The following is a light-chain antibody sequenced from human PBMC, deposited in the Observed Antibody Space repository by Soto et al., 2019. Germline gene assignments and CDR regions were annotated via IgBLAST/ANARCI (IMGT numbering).Light chain of an antibody. CDR1: QSVLYSSNNKNF. J-gene: IGKJ1*01. CDR3: QQYYTTPPT. V-gene: IGKV4-1*01. CDR2: WAS. Sequence: DIVMTQSPESLAVSLGERATINCKSSQSVLYSSNNKNFLAWYQQKPGQPPQLLIYWASTRESGVPDRFSGSGSGKDFPLTISSLQAEDVAVYYCQQYYTTPPTFGQGTKVESK.